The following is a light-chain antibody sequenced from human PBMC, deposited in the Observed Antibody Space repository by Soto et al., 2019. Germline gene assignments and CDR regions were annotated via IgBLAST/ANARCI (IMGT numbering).Light chain of an antibody. Sequence: EIVLTQSPGTLSLSPGERVTLSCRASQSVSSDYLAWYQQKPGQTPRLLIYRASSRATGIPDRFSGSGSGTDFTLTISRLEPEDFVVYYCQHYGSSFSFGGGTKVDIK. V-gene: IGKV3-20*01. J-gene: IGKJ4*01. CDR3: QHYGSSFS. CDR1: QSVSSDY. CDR2: RAS.